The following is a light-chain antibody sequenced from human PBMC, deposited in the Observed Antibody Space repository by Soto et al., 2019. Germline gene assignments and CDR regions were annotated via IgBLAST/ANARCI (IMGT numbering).Light chain of an antibody. J-gene: IGKJ3*01. V-gene: IGKV3-15*01. CDR1: QYVGPN. CDR3: QQRSNWPFT. Sequence: EIVMTQSPATLSVSPGERATLSCRASQYVGPNVDWYQQIPGQAPRLLIYGATTRVTGIAARFSGSGSGTDFTLTISSLQSEDSAVYYCQQRSNWPFTFGPGTKVDIK. CDR2: GAT.